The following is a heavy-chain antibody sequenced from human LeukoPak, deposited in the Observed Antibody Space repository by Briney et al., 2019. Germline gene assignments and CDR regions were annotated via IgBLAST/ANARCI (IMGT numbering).Heavy chain of an antibody. J-gene: IGHJ3*02. V-gene: IGHV3-23*01. CDR3: ARDGGSSGWPLSNYNAFDI. Sequence: GGSLRLSCAASGFTFSSYAMSWVRQAPGKGLEWVSAISGSGGSTYYADSVKGRFTISRDNSKNTLYLQMNSLRAEDTAVYYCARDGGSSGWPLSNYNAFDIWGQGTMVTVSS. D-gene: IGHD6-19*01. CDR1: GFTFSSYA. CDR2: ISGSGGST.